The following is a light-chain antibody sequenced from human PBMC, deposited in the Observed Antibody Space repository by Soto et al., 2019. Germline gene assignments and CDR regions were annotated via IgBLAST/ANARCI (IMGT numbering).Light chain of an antibody. V-gene: IGKV3-20*01. Sequence: EIVLTQSPGTLSLSPGERATLSCRASQSVSSNYLAWYQQKAGKGPRLLIYVASNRDTGIPDRFSGSGSGTDFTLTISRLEPEDFTVYYCQQYGSSPWTFGQRTKVEIK. J-gene: IGKJ1*01. CDR2: VAS. CDR3: QQYGSSPWT. CDR1: QSVSSNY.